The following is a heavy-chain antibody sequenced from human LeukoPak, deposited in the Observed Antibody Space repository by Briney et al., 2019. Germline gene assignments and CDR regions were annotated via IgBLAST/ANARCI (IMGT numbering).Heavy chain of an antibody. J-gene: IGHJ4*02. Sequence: GGSLRLSCAASGFTFSSYWMHWVRQGPGKGLVWVSRINSDGSSATYADSVKGRFTISRDDAKNTLYLQMSSLRAEDTAVYYCARESLYSYGYEDCWGQGTLVTVSS. CDR1: GFTFSSYW. D-gene: IGHD5-18*01. CDR2: INSDGSSA. V-gene: IGHV3-74*01. CDR3: ARESLYSYGYEDC.